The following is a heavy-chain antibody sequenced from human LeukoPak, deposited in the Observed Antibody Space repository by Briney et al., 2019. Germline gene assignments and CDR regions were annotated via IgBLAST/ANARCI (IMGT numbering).Heavy chain of an antibody. J-gene: IGHJ3*02. CDR2: ISSSSSTI. D-gene: IGHD5-18*01. Sequence: GGSLRLSCAASGFTFSSYSMNWVRQAPGKGLEWVSYISSSSSTIYYADSVKGRSTISRDNAKNSLYLQMNSLRAEDTAVYYCARSDSYGLDAFDIWGQGTMVTVSS. V-gene: IGHV3-48*01. CDR3: ARSDSYGLDAFDI. CDR1: GFTFSSYS.